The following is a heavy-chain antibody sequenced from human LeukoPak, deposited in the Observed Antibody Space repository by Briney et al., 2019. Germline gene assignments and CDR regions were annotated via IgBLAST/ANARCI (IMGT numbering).Heavy chain of an antibody. D-gene: IGHD5-12*01. Sequence: GGSLRLSCAASGFTFSSYAMHWVRQAPGKGLEWVSYISSSSSTIYYADSVKGRFTISRDNAKNSLYPQMNSLRAEDTAVYYCARFPSGYYAFDIWGQGTMVTVSS. CDR1: GFTFSSYA. V-gene: IGHV3-48*04. J-gene: IGHJ3*02. CDR3: ARFPSGYYAFDI. CDR2: ISSSSSTI.